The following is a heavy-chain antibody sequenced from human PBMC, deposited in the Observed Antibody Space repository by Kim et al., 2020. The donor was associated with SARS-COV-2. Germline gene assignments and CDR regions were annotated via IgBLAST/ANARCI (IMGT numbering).Heavy chain of an antibody. CDR3: AKKSSLYYDILTGYYGHFDY. Sequence: GGSLRLSCAASGFTFSSYAMSWVRQAPGKGLEWVSAISGSGGSTYYADSVKGRFTISRDNSKNTLYLQMISLRAEDTAVYYCAKKSSLYYDILTGYYGHFDYWGQGTLVTVSS. D-gene: IGHD3-9*01. V-gene: IGHV3-23*01. J-gene: IGHJ4*02. CDR2: ISGSGGST. CDR1: GFTFSSYA.